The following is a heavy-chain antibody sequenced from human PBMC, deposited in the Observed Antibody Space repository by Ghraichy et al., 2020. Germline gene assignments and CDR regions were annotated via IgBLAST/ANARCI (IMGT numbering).Heavy chain of an antibody. CDR3: ARGPRDSSIGTFDY. J-gene: IGHJ4*02. CDR2: IYYSGST. V-gene: IGHV4-59*01. Sequence: SETLSLTCTVSGGSISSYYWSWIRQPPGKGLDWIGYIYYSGSTNYNPSLKSRVTISVDTSKNQFSLKLSSVTAADTAVYYCARGPRDSSIGTFDYWGQGTLVSVSS. D-gene: IGHD3-22*01. CDR1: GGSISSYY.